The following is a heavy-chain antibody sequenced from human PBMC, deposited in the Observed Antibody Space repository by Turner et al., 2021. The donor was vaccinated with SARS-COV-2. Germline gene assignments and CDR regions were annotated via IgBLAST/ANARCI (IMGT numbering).Heavy chain of an antibody. CDR1: GFTGSNYD. Sequence: QVQLVETGGGVVQPGRSLSVSCAGTGFTGSNYDMPWVRQAPGKGLELVAVISYDGSNKYYADSVKGRFTISRDNSKNSLYLQMNSLRAEDTAVYYCARVGTKGSTEQWGQGTLVTVSS. D-gene: IGHD1-1*01. CDR3: ARVGTKGSTEQ. V-gene: IGHV3-30-3*01. J-gene: IGHJ4*02. CDR2: ISYDGSNK.